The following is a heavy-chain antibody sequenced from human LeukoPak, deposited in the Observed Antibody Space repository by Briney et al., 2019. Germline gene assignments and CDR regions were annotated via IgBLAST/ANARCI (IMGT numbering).Heavy chain of an antibody. D-gene: IGHD2-21*01. J-gene: IGHJ4*02. V-gene: IGHV4-38-2*02. CDR3: AIGLRDLLPDF. Sequence: SETLSLTCTVSGYSISSGYYWGWIRQPPGKGLEWIGSIYHSGSTYYNPSLKSRVSISVDTSKNQVSLKLNSVTTADTALYYCAIGLRDLLPDFWGRGTRVTVSS. CDR1: GYSISSGYY. CDR2: IYHSGST.